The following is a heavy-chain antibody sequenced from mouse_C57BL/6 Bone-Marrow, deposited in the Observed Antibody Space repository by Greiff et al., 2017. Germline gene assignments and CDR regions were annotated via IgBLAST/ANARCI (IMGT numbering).Heavy chain of an antibody. CDR2: IDPSDSYT. Sequence: QVQLQQPGAELVMPGASVKLSCKASGYTFTSYWMHWVKQRPGQGLEWIGEIDPSDSYTNYNQKFKGKSTLTVDKSSSTAYMQLSSLTSEDSAVYYCARDGLRPWFAYWGQGTLVTVSA. CDR3: ARDGLRPWFAY. D-gene: IGHD2-4*01. V-gene: IGHV1-69*01. CDR1: GYTFTSYW. J-gene: IGHJ3*01.